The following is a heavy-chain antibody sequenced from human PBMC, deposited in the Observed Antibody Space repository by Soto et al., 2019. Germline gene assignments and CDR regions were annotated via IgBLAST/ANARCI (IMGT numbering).Heavy chain of an antibody. CDR3: ALDTLFGSGTKDD. V-gene: IGHV3-23*01. CDR2: ISASGGST. D-gene: IGHD3-10*01. CDR1: GFTFSNYP. J-gene: IGHJ4*02. Sequence: EVQLLESGGGLVQGGESLRLSCPASGFTFSNYPMSWVRQVPAKEPEWVTSISASGGSTYYADSVRGRFTISRDNSKITLYLQMNIVRAEDTAVYDCALDTLFGSGTKDDWGQGALVTVSS.